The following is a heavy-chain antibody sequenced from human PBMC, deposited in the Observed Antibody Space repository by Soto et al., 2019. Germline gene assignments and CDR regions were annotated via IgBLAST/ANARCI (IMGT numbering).Heavy chain of an antibody. D-gene: IGHD3-16*02. CDR3: ARGAPGEYDYVWGSYRQGGAFDI. Sequence: SETLSLTCAVSGGSISSGGYSWSWIRQPPGKGLEWIGYIYHSGSTYYNPSLKSRVTISVDRSKNQFSLKLSSVTAADTAVYYCARGAPGEYDYVWGSYRQGGAFDIWSQGTMVTVSS. CDR2: IYHSGST. V-gene: IGHV4-30-2*01. CDR1: GGSISSGGYS. J-gene: IGHJ3*02.